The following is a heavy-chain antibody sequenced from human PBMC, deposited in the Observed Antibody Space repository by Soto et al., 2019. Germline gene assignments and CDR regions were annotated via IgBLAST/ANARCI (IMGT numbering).Heavy chain of an antibody. Sequence: GGSLRLSCAASGFAFSSYAMSWVRQAPVKGLEWVSVISGSGDSTYYADSVKGRFTISRDNSKNTLYLQMNNLRTEDTAMYYCLSGNSPSSTWGQGTLFTVSS. D-gene: IGHD5-12*01. CDR2: ISGSGDST. CDR3: LSGNSPSST. J-gene: IGHJ5*02. CDR1: GFAFSSYA. V-gene: IGHV3-23*01.